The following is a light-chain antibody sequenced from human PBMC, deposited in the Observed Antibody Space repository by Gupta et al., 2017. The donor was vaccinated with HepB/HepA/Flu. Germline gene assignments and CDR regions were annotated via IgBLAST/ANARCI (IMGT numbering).Light chain of an antibody. Sequence: DIVMTQSPVSLVVALGQRATITCRPSQSLLDRSNQRNNLLWYQQKAGQPPKLLIYWESTRESGVPESFSGRGSGTKITLTINKVQAEDVAIYYCQQDDETPSTFGRGTMVDIK. V-gene: IGKV4-1*01. CDR1: QSLLDRSNQRNN. CDR3: QQDDETPST. J-gene: IGKJ4*01. CDR2: WES.